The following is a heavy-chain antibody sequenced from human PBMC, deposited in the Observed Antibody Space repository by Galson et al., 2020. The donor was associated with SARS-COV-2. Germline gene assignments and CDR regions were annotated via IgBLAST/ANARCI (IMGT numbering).Heavy chain of an antibody. V-gene: IGHV3-30*18. CDR2: ISYDGSNK. Sequence: QAGGSLRLSCAASGFTFSSYGMHWVRQAPGKGLEWVAVISYDGSNKYYADSVKGRFTISRDNSKNTLYLQMNSLRAEDTAVYYCANQLLHDYGMDVWGQGTTVTVSS. CDR3: ANQLLHDYGMDV. D-gene: IGHD2-2*01. J-gene: IGHJ6*02. CDR1: GFTFSSYG.